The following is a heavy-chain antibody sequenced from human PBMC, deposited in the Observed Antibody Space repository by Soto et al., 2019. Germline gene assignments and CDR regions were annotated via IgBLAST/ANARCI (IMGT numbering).Heavy chain of an antibody. V-gene: IGHV3-23*01. CDR2: ISGSGAHT. CDR1: GFTFSSYA. CDR3: AIVSNSENYGDY. D-gene: IGHD1-26*01. Sequence: EVQLLESGGDLVQPGGSLRLSCAASGFTFSSYAMTWVRQVPGMGLDWVSSISGSGAHTYYTDSVKGRFTISRDNSKNSLYLQMNSSRAEDTAIYYCAIVSNSENYGDYWGRGTLVTVSS. J-gene: IGHJ4*02.